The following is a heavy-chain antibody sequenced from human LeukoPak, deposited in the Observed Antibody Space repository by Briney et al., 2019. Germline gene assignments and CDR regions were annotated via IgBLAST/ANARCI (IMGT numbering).Heavy chain of an antibody. Sequence: GGSLRLSCAASGFTFSSYSMSWVRQAPGKGLEWVSAISGSGGSTYYADSVKGRFTISRDNSKNTLYLQMNSLRAEDTAVYYCATPGSSGYYPIDYWGQGTLVTVSS. D-gene: IGHD3-22*01. CDR1: GFTFSSYS. CDR2: ISGSGGST. J-gene: IGHJ4*02. V-gene: IGHV3-23*01. CDR3: ATPGSSGYYPIDY.